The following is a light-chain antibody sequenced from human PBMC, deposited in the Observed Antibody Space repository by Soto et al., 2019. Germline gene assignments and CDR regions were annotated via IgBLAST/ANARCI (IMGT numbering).Light chain of an antibody. CDR1: SSDVGAYNY. CDR3: FSYTSSTAYV. CDR2: EVS. Sequence: QSVLTQPASVSGSPGQSITISCTGSSSDVGAYNYVSWYQQHPGKVPKLLIYEVSDRPSGISNRFSGSKSGNTASLTISGLQAEDDADYYCFSYTSSTAYVFGTGTKVTVL. V-gene: IGLV2-14*01. J-gene: IGLJ1*01.